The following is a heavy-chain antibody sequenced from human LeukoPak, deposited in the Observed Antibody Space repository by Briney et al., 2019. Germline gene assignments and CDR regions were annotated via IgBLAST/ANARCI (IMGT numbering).Heavy chain of an antibody. CDR1: GFTFSSYS. CDR2: ISVSSDTI. J-gene: IGHJ3*02. D-gene: IGHD1-26*01. CDR3: ARDRGSRAFDI. Sequence: GGSLRLSCVASGFTFSSYSMNWVRQAPGKGLEWVSYISVSSDTIYYADSVKGRFTISRDNAKNSLYLQMNSLRAEDTGVYYCARDRGSRAFDIWGQGTMVTVSS. V-gene: IGHV3-48*01.